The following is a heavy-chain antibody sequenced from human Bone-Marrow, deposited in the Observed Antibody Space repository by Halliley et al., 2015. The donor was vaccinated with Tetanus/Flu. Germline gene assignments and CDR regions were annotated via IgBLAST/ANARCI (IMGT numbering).Heavy chain of an antibody. CDR2: TYYRSKWYY. J-gene: IGHJ4*02. CDR3: VRAERADPIFGIIVPFDY. Sequence: LVKPTQTLSLTCAISGDSVSSDRAAWNWIRQSPSRGLEWLGRTYYRSKWYYDYAVSVKSRMTINPDTSKNQFSLQLKSVTPDDTAVYYCVRAERADPIFGIIVPFDYWDQGTLVTVSS. CDR1: GDSVSSDRAA. V-gene: IGHV6-1*01. D-gene: IGHD3-3*01.